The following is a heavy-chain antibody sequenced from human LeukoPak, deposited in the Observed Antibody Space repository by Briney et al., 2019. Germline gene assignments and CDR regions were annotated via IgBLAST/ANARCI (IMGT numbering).Heavy chain of an antibody. CDR3: AKETSAVVTPGVVDY. V-gene: IGHV3-23*01. CDR2: ISGSGSGT. CDR1: GFTFSSYA. D-gene: IGHD4-23*01. J-gene: IGHJ4*02. Sequence: GGSLRLSCAASGFTFSSYAMSWVRQAPGKGLQWVSAISGSGSGTYYADSVKGRFSISRDNFKNTLSLQMNSLRAEDTAVYYCAKETSAVVTPGVVDYWGQGTLVTVSS.